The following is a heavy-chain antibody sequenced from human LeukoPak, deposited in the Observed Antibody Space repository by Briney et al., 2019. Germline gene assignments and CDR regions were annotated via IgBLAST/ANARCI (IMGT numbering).Heavy chain of an antibody. CDR1: GYTFTGYY. D-gene: IGHD6-13*01. V-gene: IGHV1-2*02. Sequence: GASVKVSCKASGYTFTGYYMHWVRQAPGQGLEWMGWINPNSGGTNYAQKFQGRVTMTRDTSISTAYMELSRLRSDDTAVYYCARQGIAAAANDAFDIWGQGTMVTVSS. CDR3: ARQGIAAAANDAFDI. CDR2: INPNSGGT. J-gene: IGHJ3*02.